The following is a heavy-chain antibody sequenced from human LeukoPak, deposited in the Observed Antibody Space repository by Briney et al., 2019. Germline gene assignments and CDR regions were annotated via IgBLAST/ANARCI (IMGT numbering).Heavy chain of an antibody. J-gene: IGHJ4*02. V-gene: IGHV1-24*01. CDR1: GYTLTELS. Sequence: ASVKVSCKVSGYTLTELSMHWVRQAPGQGPEWMGGFDPEVGETIYAQKFQGRVTMTEDTSTDTAYMELSSLRSEDTAVYYCATRVPFWSGYYGGDYFDYWGQGTLVTVSS. D-gene: IGHD3-3*01. CDR3: ATRVPFWSGYYGGDYFDY. CDR2: FDPEVGET.